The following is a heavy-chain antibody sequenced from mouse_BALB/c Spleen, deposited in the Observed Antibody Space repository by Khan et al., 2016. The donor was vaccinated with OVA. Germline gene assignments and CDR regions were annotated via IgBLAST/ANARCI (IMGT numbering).Heavy chain of an antibody. Sequence: EVQLVESGGGLVQPKGSLKLSCAASGFTFNTNAMNWVRQAPGKGLEWVARIRTKSNNYATYYADSVKDRFTISRDASKRMLYLQMNNLKTEDTAMYSCFTVGAYLGQGTLVTGSA. V-gene: IGHV10S3*01. J-gene: IGHJ3*01. CDR3: FTVGAY. CDR2: IRTKSNNYAT. D-gene: IGHD1-1*01. CDR1: GFTFNTNA.